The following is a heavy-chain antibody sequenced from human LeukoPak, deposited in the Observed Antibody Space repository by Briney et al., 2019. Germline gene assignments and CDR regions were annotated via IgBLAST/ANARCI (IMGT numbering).Heavy chain of an antibody. V-gene: IGHV3-74*01. CDR3: AREGYYYDSDY. CDR2: INGDGSST. D-gene: IGHD3-22*01. J-gene: IGHJ4*02. CDR1: GFTFSSYW. Sequence: PGGSLRLSCAASGFTFSSYWMHWVRQAPGKGLVWVSRINGDGSSTAYADSVKGRFTISRDNAKNSLYLQMNSLRAEDTAVYYCAREGYYYDSDYWGQGTLVTVSS.